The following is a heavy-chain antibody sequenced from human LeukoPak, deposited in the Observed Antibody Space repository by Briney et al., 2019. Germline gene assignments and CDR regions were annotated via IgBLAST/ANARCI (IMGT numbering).Heavy chain of an antibody. Sequence: GGSLRLSCAASGFTFSSYSMNWVRQAPGKGLEWVSSISSSSSYIYYADSVKGRFTISRDNAKNSLYLQMNSLRAEDTAVYYCATYYYDSSGYYYFDYSGQGTLVTVSS. CDR1: GFTFSSYS. CDR3: ATYYYDSSGYYYFDY. V-gene: IGHV3-21*01. D-gene: IGHD3-22*01. CDR2: ISSSSSYI. J-gene: IGHJ4*02.